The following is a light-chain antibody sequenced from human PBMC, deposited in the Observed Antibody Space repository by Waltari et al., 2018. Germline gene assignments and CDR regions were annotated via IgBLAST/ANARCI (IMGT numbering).Light chain of an antibody. CDR3: QVWDSRSDHVV. Sequence: SYVLTQPPSVSVAPGQTARITCEGTDIGYKSVHWYHQRPGQAPVLVLHGNSDRPSGSPERISGSNSVNMATLGIGGVEAGDEADYYCQVWDSRSDHVVFGGGTKLTVL. CDR2: GNS. CDR1: DIGYKS. J-gene: IGLJ2*01. V-gene: IGLV3-21*02.